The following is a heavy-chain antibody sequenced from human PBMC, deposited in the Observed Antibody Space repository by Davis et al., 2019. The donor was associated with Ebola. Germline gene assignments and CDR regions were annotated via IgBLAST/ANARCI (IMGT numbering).Heavy chain of an antibody. CDR1: GGTFSSYA. CDR3: ARDSAGSSWYGYNWFDP. D-gene: IGHD6-13*01. J-gene: IGHJ5*02. V-gene: IGHV1-69*04. Sequence: AASVKVSCKASGGTFSSYAISWVRQAPGQGLEWMGRIIPILGIANYAQKFQGRVTITADKSTSTAYMELSSLRSEDTAVYYCARDSAGSSWYGYNWFDPWGQGTLVTVSS. CDR2: IIPILGIA.